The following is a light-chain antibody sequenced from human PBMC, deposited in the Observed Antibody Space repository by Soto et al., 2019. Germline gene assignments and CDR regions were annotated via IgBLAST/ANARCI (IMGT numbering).Light chain of an antibody. J-gene: IGKJ4*01. CDR1: QSVSSY. Sequence: EIVLTQSPATLSLSPGERAALSCRASQSVSSYLAWYQQKPGQAPRLLIYDASKRATGTPARFSGTGSGTDFTRTISSLEPEDFAVYFCQQGSNWPSTFGGGTKVEI. V-gene: IGKV3-11*01. CDR2: DAS. CDR3: QQGSNWPST.